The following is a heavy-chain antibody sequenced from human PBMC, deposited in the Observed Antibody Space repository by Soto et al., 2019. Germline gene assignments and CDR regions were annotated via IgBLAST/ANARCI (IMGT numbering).Heavy chain of an antibody. V-gene: IGHV1-8*01. D-gene: IGHD3-3*01. J-gene: IGHJ5*02. Sequence: VASVKVSCKSSGYTFTSYDINWVRQATGQGLEWMGWMNPNSGNTGYAQKFQGRVTMTRNTSISTAYMELSSLRSEDTAVYYCAREDVLRFLEWPRGFDPWRQGTLVTVSS. CDR2: MNPNSGNT. CDR3: AREDVLRFLEWPRGFDP. CDR1: GYTFTSYD.